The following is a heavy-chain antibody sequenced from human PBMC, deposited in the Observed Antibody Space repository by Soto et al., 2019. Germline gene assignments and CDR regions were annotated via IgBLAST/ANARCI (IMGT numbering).Heavy chain of an antibody. V-gene: IGHV3-30*18. D-gene: IGHD6-19*01. CDR3: AKDFRPGYSSPVNVPPDY. J-gene: IGHJ4*02. Sequence: QVQLVESGGGVVQPGRSLRLSCAASGFTFSSYGMHWVRQAPGKGLEWVAVISYDGSNKYYADSVKGRFTISRDNSKNTLYLQMNSLRAEDTAVYYCAKDFRPGYSSPVNVPPDYWGQGTLVTVSS. CDR2: ISYDGSNK. CDR1: GFTFSSYG.